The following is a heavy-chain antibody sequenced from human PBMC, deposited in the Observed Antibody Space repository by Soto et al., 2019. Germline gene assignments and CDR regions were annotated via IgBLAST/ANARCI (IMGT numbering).Heavy chain of an antibody. CDR3: AKLPKPGSSFDY. V-gene: IGHV3-23*01. Sequence: GGSLRLSCAASGFTFSSYAMSRVRQAPGKGLEWVSAISGSGGSTYYADSMKGRFTISRDNSKNTLYLQMNSLRAEDTAVYYCAKLPKPGSSFDYWGQGTLVTVSS. CDR2: ISGSGGST. J-gene: IGHJ4*02. CDR1: GFTFSSYA. D-gene: IGHD1-26*01.